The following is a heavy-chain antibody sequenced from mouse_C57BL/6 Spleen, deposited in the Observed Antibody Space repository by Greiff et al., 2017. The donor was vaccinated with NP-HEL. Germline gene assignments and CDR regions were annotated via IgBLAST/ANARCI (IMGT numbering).Heavy chain of an antibody. V-gene: IGHV5-17*01. CDR3: ERRYSNWGMDY. D-gene: IGHD2-5*01. CDR2: ISSGSSTI. J-gene: IGHJ4*01. CDR1: GFTFSDYG. Sequence: EVKLVESGGGLVKPGGSLKLSCAASGFTFSDYGMHWVRQAPEKGLEWVAYISSGSSTIYYADPVKGRFTISRDNAKNTLFLQMTRLRAEETAMYYCERRYSNWGMDYWGQGTSGT.